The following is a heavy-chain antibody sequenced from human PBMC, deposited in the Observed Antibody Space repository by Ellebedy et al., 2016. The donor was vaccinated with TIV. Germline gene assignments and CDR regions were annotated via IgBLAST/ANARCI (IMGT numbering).Heavy chain of an antibody. J-gene: IGHJ6*03. CDR2: IIPIFGTA. V-gene: IGHV1-69*13. CDR1: GGTFSSYA. CDR3: ARDLKSIAARGSGYYYYYMDV. D-gene: IGHD6-6*01. Sequence: SVKVSCXASGGTFSSYAISWVRQAPGQGLEWMGGIIPIFGTANYAQKFQGRVTITADESTSTAYMELSSLRSEDTAVYYCARDLKSIAARGSGYYYYYMDVWGKGTTVTVSS.